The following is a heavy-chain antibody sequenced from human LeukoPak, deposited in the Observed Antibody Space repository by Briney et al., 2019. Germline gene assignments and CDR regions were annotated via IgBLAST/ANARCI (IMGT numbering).Heavy chain of an antibody. J-gene: IGHJ5*02. CDR3: AKDLQQLVPHSWFDP. CDR2: ISGSGGST. Sequence: PGGSLRLSCAASGFTFSSYAMSWVRQAPGKGLEWVSAISGSGGSTYYADSVKGRFTISRGNSKNTLYLQMNSLRAEDTAVYYCAKDLQQLVPHSWFDPWGQGTLVTVSS. D-gene: IGHD6-13*01. V-gene: IGHV3-23*01. CDR1: GFTFSSYA.